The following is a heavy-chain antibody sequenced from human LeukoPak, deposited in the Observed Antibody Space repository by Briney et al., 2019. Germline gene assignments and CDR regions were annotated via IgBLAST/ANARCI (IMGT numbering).Heavy chain of an antibody. Sequence: GGPLRLSGAASGFTFSSYGMHWVRQAPGKRLGWVAVIWYDGSNKYYADSVKGRFTISRDNSKNTLYLQMNSLRAEDTAVYYCARDRDTAMVTYAFDIWGQGTMVTVSS. CDR3: ARDRDTAMVTYAFDI. CDR2: IWYDGSNK. V-gene: IGHV3-33*01. J-gene: IGHJ3*02. CDR1: GFTFSSYG. D-gene: IGHD5-18*01.